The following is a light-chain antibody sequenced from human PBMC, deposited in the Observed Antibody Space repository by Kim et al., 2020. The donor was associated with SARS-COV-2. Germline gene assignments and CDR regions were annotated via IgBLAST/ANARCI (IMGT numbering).Light chain of an antibody. V-gene: IGKV3-15*01. CDR2: GAS. Sequence: LSPRERAPPSCRARPSVSTTLARYQRKPGQAPMLLIYGASTRATGIPASFSGSGSGTEFTLTISNLQSEDFAVYYCQQYNSWPQTFGHGTKVDIK. CDR1: PSVSTT. CDR3: QQYNSWPQT. J-gene: IGKJ1*01.